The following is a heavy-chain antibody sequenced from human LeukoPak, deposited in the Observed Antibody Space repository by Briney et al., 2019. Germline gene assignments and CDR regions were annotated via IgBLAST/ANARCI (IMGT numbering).Heavy chain of an antibody. CDR2: FSASGST. V-gene: IGHV3-23*01. D-gene: IGHD2-15*01. CDR1: GFTFRNYG. Sequence: GGSLRLSCAASGFTFRNYGMNWVGQAPGKGLEWVSAFSASGSTYYADSVKGRFTVSRDNSENMLYLQMNSLRAEDTAVYYCAQDLSYIGLDNWGQGTLVTVSS. J-gene: IGHJ4*02. CDR3: AQDLSYIGLDN.